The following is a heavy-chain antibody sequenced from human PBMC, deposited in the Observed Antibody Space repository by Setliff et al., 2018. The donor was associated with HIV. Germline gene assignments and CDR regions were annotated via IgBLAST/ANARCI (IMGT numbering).Heavy chain of an antibody. CDR3: AREDSSYHYFDY. Sequence: PSETLSLTCGVSGYSLTSGYYWGWIRQPPGKGLEWIGSIHDSGRTYYSPSLKSRVTISVDTSKNQFSLKLSSVTAADTAVYYCAREDSSYHYFDYWGQGMLVTVSS. CDR2: IHDSGRT. J-gene: IGHJ4*02. CDR1: GYSLTSGYY. D-gene: IGHD6-13*01. V-gene: IGHV4-38-2*02.